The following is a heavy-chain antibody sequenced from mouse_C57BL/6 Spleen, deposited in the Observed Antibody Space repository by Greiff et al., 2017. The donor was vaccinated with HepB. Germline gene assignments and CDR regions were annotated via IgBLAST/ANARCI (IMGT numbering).Heavy chain of an antibody. J-gene: IGHJ2*01. Sequence: EVQLQQSGPGLVKHSQSLSLTCTVTGYSITSGYGWNWIRQVPGNKLEWMGDISYSGSTNYNPSLKSRISITRDTSKNQFFLQLNSVTTEDTAKYYCARTARIKYWGQCTTLTVSS. CDR3: ARTARIKY. CDR1: GYSITSGYG. V-gene: IGHV3-2*02. CDR2: ISYSGST. D-gene: IGHD1-2*01.